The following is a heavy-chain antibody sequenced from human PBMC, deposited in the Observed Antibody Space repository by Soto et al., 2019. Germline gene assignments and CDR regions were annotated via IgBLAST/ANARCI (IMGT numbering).Heavy chain of an antibody. D-gene: IGHD1-26*01. J-gene: IGHJ4*02. CDR3: ATEFSRRELR. CDR2: IIPIFGTA. V-gene: IGHV1-69*06. CDR1: GGTFSSYA. Sequence: SVKVSCKASGGTFSSYAISWVRQAPGQGLEWMGGIIPIFGTAIYAQKFQGRVTMTEDTSTDTAYMELSSLRSEDTAVYYCATEFSRRELRWGQGTLVTVSS.